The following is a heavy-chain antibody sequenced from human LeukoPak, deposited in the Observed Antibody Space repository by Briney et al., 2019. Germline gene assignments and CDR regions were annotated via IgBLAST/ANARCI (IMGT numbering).Heavy chain of an antibody. Sequence: GGSLRLSCAASGFTFNTNAMTWVRQAPGKGLEWVSVISGSGSSTFYADSLKGRFTISRDNSKNTLYLQMDSLRAEDTAIYYCAKNVDTLMVALYYGLDVWGQGTTVTVSS. CDR2: ISGSGSST. CDR3: AKNVDTLMVALYYGLDV. V-gene: IGHV3-23*01. D-gene: IGHD5-18*01. CDR1: GFTFNTNA. J-gene: IGHJ6*02.